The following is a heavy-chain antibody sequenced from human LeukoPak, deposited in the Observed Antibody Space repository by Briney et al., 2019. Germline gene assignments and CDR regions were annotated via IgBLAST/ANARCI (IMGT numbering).Heavy chain of an antibody. V-gene: IGHV4-59*01. CDR1: GGSISSYY. J-gene: IGHJ5*02. CDR3: ARGDWGYCSGGSCPNWFDR. D-gene: IGHD2-15*01. Sequence: SETLSLTCTVSGGSISSYYWSWIRQPPGKGLEWIGYIYYSGRTNYNPSLRSRVTISVDTSKKQFSMKWSSVTAADTAVYYCARGDWGYCSGGSCPNWFDRWGQGTLVTVSS. CDR2: IYYSGRT.